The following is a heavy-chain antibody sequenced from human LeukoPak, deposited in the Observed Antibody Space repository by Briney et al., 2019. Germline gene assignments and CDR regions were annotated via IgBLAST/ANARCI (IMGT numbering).Heavy chain of an antibody. CDR3: ARLPSGAWEGDFDY. CDR2: ISGSGGST. CDR1: GFTFSSYA. V-gene: IGHV3-23*01. J-gene: IGHJ4*02. Sequence: PGGSLRLSCAASGFTFSSYAMSWVRQAPGKGLEWVSAISGSGGSTYYADSVKGRFTISRDNSKNTLYLQMNSLRAEDTAVYYCARLPSGAWEGDFDYWGQGTLVTVSS. D-gene: IGHD1-26*01.